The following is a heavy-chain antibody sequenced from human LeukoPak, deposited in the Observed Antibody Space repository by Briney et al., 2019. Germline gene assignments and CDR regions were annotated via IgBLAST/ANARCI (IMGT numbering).Heavy chain of an antibody. CDR1: GFTFSSYE. CDR3: ADLGITMFGGV. Sequence: GGSLRLSCAASGFTFSSYEMNWVRQAPGKGLEWVSYISSSGSTIYYADSVKGRFTISRDNAKNSLYLQMNSLRAEDTAVYYCADLGITMFGGVWGKGTTVTISS. V-gene: IGHV3-48*03. CDR2: ISSSGSTI. J-gene: IGHJ6*04. D-gene: IGHD3-10*02.